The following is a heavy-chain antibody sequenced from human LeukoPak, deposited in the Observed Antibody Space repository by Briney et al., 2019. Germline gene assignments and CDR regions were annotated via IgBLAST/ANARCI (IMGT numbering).Heavy chain of an antibody. CDR2: IYYSGST. V-gene: IGHV4-59*01. J-gene: IGHJ1*01. CDR1: GGSISGYY. CDR3: ARVLGYCSGGGCSGYFQH. Sequence: SETLSLTCTVSGGSISGYYWSWIRQPPGKGLEWIGYIYYSGSTNYNPSLRSRVTISVDTSKNQFSLKLSSVTAADTAVYYCARVLGYCSGGGCSGYFQHWGQGTLVTVSS. D-gene: IGHD2-15*01.